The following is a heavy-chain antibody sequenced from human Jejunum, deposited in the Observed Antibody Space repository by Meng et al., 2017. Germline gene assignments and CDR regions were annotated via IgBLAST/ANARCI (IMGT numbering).Heavy chain of an antibody. J-gene: IGHJ4*02. CDR3: AKGLFFNGYSYSYYEN. Sequence: GGSLRLSCAASGFTFSSYAMTWVRQAPGKGLEWVSTIRGSGGSTYYADSVKGRFTISRDNSENTLYLQMNSLRAEDTALYYCAKGLFFNGYSYSYYENWGQGTLVTVSS. V-gene: IGHV3-23*01. CDR1: GFTFSSYA. D-gene: IGHD3-9*01. CDR2: IRGSGGST.